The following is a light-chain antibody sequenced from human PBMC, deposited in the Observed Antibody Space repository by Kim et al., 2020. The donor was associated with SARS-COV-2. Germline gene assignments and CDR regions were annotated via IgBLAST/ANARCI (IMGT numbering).Light chain of an antibody. CDR1: SSDVGAFNY. V-gene: IGLV2-14*01. J-gene: IGLJ1*01. CDR2: DVS. CDR3: SSYTTSITYV. Sequence: QSVLTQPASVSGSPGQSITISCTGTSSDVGAFNYVSWYQQYPGKAPKLMIYDVSERPSGVSNRFSGSKSGNTASLTISGVQAEDEADYYCSSYTTSITYVFGTGTKVTVL.